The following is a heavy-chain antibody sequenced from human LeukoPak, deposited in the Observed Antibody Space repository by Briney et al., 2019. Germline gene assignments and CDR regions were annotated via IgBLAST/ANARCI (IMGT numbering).Heavy chain of an antibody. D-gene: IGHD3-22*01. V-gene: IGHV4-39*01. CDR3: ARHVPVVGSGYYYPRKPAFDY. CDR1: GGSISSSSYY. J-gene: IGHJ4*02. CDR2: VCYSGST. Sequence: PSETLSLTCTVSGGSISSSSYYWGWIRQPPGRGLEWIGSVCYSGSTYYNPSLKSPVTISVDTSKNQFSLKLRSVTAADTAVYYCARHVPVVGSGYYYPRKPAFDYWGQGTLVTVSS.